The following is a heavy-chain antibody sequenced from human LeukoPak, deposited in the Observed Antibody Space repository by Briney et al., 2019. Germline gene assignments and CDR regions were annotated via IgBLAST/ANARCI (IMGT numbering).Heavy chain of an antibody. D-gene: IGHD2/OR15-2a*01. V-gene: IGHV3-43*02. CDR2: IHADGGRT. CDR3: STWAFYHGLDV. Sequence: GGTLRLSCAASGFAFADYAMHWVRQIPGKGLECVAHIHADGGRTFYADSVKGRFTVSRDNGKNSLFLQMDSLTSDDTALYYCSTWAFYHGLDVWGQGATVIVSS. J-gene: IGHJ6*02. CDR1: GFAFADYA.